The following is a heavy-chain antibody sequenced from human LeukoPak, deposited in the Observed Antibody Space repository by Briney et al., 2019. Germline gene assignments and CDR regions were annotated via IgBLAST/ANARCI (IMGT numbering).Heavy chain of an antibody. CDR2: ISSSSSYI. Sequence: GGSLRLSCAASKFTFSSYSMNWVRQAPGKGLEWVSSISSSSSYIYYADSVKDRFTISRDNAKNSLYLQMNSLRAEDTAVYYCARDLGSIVDYWGQGTLVTVSS. CDR1: KFTFSSYS. D-gene: IGHD3-10*01. J-gene: IGHJ4*02. CDR3: ARDLGSIVDY. V-gene: IGHV3-21*01.